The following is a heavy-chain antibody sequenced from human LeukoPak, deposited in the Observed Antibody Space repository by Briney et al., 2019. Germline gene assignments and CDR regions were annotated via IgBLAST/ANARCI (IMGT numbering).Heavy chain of an antibody. J-gene: IGHJ4*02. CDR3: AREGLQLWTYYFDY. V-gene: IGHV1-2*06. Sequence: ASVKVSCKASGYTFTGYDMHWVRQAPGQGLEWMGRINPNSGGTNYAQKFQGRVTMTRHTSISTAYMELSRLRSDDTAVYYCAREGLQLWTYYFDYWGQGTLVTVSS. CDR2: INPNSGGT. CDR1: GYTFTGYD. D-gene: IGHD5-18*01.